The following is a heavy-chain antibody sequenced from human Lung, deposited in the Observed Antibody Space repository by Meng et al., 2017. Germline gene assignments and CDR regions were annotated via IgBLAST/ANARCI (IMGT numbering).Heavy chain of an antibody. D-gene: IGHD6-13*01. CDR1: GYNVPDYW. CDR3: ARDEDISAAGKLFGDY. CDR2: IDPKSGDT. V-gene: IGHV1-2*06. Sequence: QGQLVQLVAQGKKPGAPVKVSCKPSGYNVPDYWPHWVRRAPGQGLEWMGRIDPKSGDTHYEQRFQGRVTMTGDTSISTAYMELSGLRSDDTAMYYCARDEDISAAGKLFGDYWGQGTLVTVSS. J-gene: IGHJ4*02.